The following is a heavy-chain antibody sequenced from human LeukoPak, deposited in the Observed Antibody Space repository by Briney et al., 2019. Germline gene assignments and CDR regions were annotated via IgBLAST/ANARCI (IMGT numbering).Heavy chain of an antibody. Sequence: SETLSLTCTVSGGSISNYYWSWIRQPPGKGLEWIGYIYYSGSTNYNPSLKSRVTISVDTSKNQFSLKLSSVTAADTAVYYCARGVGYCSSTSCPRGPYYYYYMDVWGKGTTVTVSS. D-gene: IGHD2-2*01. CDR3: ARGVGYCSSTSCPRGPYYYYYMDV. V-gene: IGHV4-59*01. J-gene: IGHJ6*03. CDR1: GGSISNYY. CDR2: IYYSGST.